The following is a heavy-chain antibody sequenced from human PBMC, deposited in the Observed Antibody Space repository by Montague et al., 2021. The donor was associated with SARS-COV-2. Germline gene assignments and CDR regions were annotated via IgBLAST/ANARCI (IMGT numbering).Heavy chain of an antibody. CDR2: INHSGST. CDR1: GGSFSGYY. Sequence: SKTLSLTCAVYGGSFSGYYWDWIRQPPGKGLEWIGEINHSGSTNYNPSLKSRVTMSVDTSKNQFSLKLSSVTAADTAVYYCARGARQGYGFRLGSFDYWGQGTLVTASS. D-gene: IGHD3-10*01. J-gene: IGHJ4*02. CDR3: ARGARQGYGFRLGSFDY. V-gene: IGHV4-34*01.